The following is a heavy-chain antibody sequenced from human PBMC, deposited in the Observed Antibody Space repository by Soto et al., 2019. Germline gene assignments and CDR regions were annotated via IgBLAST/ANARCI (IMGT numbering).Heavy chain of an antibody. Sequence: GASVKVSCKASGGTFSSYAISWVRQAPGQGLEWMGGIIPIFGTANYAQKFQGRVTITADESTSTAYMELSSLRSEDTAVYYCARSYDSSGYYPDSYHYGMDVWGQGTTVTVSS. J-gene: IGHJ6*02. D-gene: IGHD3-22*01. CDR1: GGTFSSYA. V-gene: IGHV1-69*13. CDR3: ARSYDSSGYYPDSYHYGMDV. CDR2: IIPIFGTA.